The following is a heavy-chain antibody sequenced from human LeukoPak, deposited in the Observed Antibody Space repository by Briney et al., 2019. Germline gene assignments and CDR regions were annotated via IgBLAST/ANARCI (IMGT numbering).Heavy chain of an antibody. CDR1: GYTFTGYY. CDR3: ARQTAMAADAFDI. V-gene: IGHV1-2*02. D-gene: IGHD5-18*01. CDR2: INPNSGGT. Sequence: ASVKVSCKASGYTFTGYYMHWVRQAPGQGLEWMGWINPNSGGTNYAQKFQGRVTMTRDTSISTAYMELSRLRSDDTAVYYCARQTAMAADAFDIWGQGTMVTVSS. J-gene: IGHJ3*02.